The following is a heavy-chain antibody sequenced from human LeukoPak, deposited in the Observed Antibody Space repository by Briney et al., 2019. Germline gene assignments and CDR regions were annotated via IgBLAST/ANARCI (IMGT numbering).Heavy chain of an antibody. CDR1: GGSFSGYY. Sequence: SETLSLTCAVYGGSFSGYYWSWIRQPPGKGLEWIGEINHSGSTNYNPSLKSRVTISLDTSKNQFSLKLSSVTAADTAVYYCARDGGYCGGDCYSPQYAFDIWGQGTMVTVSS. CDR3: ARDGGYCGGDCYSPQYAFDI. V-gene: IGHV4-34*01. D-gene: IGHD2-21*02. CDR2: INHSGST. J-gene: IGHJ3*02.